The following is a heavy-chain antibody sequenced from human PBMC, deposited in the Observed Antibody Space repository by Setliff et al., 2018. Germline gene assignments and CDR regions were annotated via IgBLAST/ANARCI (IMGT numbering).Heavy chain of an antibody. Sequence: ASVKVSCKTSDYLLTSYGLTWVRQAPGQGLDWMGWISPYNGHTNYAQKFQGRVTMTRDTSASTVYMEMGNLTSDDTAVYYCARAGSAAAGRKGIFEYWGQGSLVTVSS. D-gene: IGHD6-13*01. CDR1: DYLLTSYG. V-gene: IGHV1-18*01. J-gene: IGHJ4*02. CDR3: ARAGSAAAGRKGIFEY. CDR2: ISPYNGHT.